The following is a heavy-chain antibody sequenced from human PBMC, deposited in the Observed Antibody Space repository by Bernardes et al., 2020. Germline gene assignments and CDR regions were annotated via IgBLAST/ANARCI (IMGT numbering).Heavy chain of an antibody. J-gene: IGHJ5*02. CDR3: ARVRGVPADKGRWFDP. CDR1: GGSVSSGDSY. CDR2: IYYSGST. Sequence: SETLSLTCTVSGGSVSSGDSYWNWIRQPPGKGLEWIGYIYYSGSTNYNPSLKSRLTISVDTSKNQFSLKLSSVTAADTAVYYCARVRGVPADKGRWFDPWSPGALVTVSS. V-gene: IGHV4-61*08. D-gene: IGHD2-2*01.